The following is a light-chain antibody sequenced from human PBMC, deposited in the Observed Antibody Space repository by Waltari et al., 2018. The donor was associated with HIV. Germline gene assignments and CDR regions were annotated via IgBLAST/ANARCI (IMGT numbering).Light chain of an antibody. CDR1: SSNIGSNT. CDR3: ATWDDILRGYV. Sequence: QSVLTQPPSASGTPRQRVTVSCSGRSSNIGSNTVNWYQQLPGTAPKLLIHSNNQRPSGVPDRFSGSKSGTSASLAISGLQSEDEADYYCATWDDILRGYVFGPGTKVTVL. V-gene: IGLV1-44*01. J-gene: IGLJ1*01. CDR2: SNN.